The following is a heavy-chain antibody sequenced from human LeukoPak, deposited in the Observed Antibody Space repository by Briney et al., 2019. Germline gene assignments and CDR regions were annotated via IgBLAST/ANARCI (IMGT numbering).Heavy chain of an antibody. CDR1: GYSISGGYY. J-gene: IGHJ4*02. CDR2: IYHSGST. Sequence: SETLSLTCAVSGYSISGGYYWGWIRQPPGKGLEWIGSIYHSGSTYYNPSLKSRVTISVDTSKNQFSLKLSSVTAADTAVYYCARAGLSMVRGVIIDYWGQGTLVTVSS. V-gene: IGHV4-38-2*01. CDR3: ARAGLSMVRGVIIDY. D-gene: IGHD3-10*01.